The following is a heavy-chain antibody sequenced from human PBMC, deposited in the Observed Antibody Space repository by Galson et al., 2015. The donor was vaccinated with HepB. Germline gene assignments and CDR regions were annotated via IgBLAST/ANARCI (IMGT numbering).Heavy chain of an antibody. D-gene: IGHD3-3*01. Sequence: SVKVSCKASGYTFTSYDINWVRQATGQGLEWMGWMNPNSGNTGYAQKFQGRVTMTRNTSISTAYMELSSLRSEDTAVYYCARGPRFLEWLPIPTDGMDVWGQVTTVTVSS. CDR2: MNPNSGNT. V-gene: IGHV1-8*01. CDR3: ARGPRFLEWLPIPTDGMDV. J-gene: IGHJ6*02. CDR1: GYTFTSYD.